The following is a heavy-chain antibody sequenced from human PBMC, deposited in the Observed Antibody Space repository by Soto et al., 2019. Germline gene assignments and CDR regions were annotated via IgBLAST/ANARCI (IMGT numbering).Heavy chain of an antibody. V-gene: IGHV4-31*03. J-gene: IGHJ4*02. CDR3: ARLSGWFFLPDDY. CDR2: IYYSGRT. D-gene: IGHD6-19*01. Sequence: QVQLQESGPGLVKPSQTLSLSCTVSGGSISSGSYYWTWIRQHPGKGLEWIGSIYYSGRTYYNPSLKSRVTISVDTSKNQFSLRLSSVTAADPAVYYCARLSGWFFLPDDYWGQGTLVTVSS. CDR1: GGSISSGSYY.